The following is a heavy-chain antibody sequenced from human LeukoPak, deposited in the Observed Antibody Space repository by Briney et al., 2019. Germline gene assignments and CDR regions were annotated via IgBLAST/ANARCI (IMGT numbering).Heavy chain of an antibody. Sequence: ASVKVSCKASGYTFTGYYMHWVRQAPGQGLEWMGIINPSGGSTSYAQKFQGRVTMTRDTSTSTVYMELSSLRSEDTAVYYCARVPRYSGSYGAFDIWGQGTMVTVSS. CDR3: ARVPRYSGSYGAFDI. CDR2: INPSGGST. V-gene: IGHV1-46*01. J-gene: IGHJ3*02. D-gene: IGHD1-26*01. CDR1: GYTFTGYY.